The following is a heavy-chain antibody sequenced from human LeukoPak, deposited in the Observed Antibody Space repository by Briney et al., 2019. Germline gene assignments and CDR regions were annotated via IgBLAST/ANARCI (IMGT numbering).Heavy chain of an antibody. V-gene: IGHV4-34*01. CDR2: INHSGST. CDR3: ARSKIVVVPAVNWSDP. D-gene: IGHD2-2*01. CDR1: GGSFSGYY. J-gene: IGHJ5*02. Sequence: SETLSLTCAVYGGSFSGYYWSWIRQPPGKGLEWIGEINHSGSTNYNPSLKSRVTISVDTSKNQFSLKLSSVTAADTAVYYCARSKIVVVPAVNWSDPWGQGTLVTVSS.